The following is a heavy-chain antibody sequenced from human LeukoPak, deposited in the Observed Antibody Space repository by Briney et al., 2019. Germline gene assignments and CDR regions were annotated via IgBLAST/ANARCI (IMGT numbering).Heavy chain of an antibody. V-gene: IGHV4-34*01. J-gene: IGHJ4*02. Sequence: SETLSLTCAVYGGSFSGYYWSWIRQPPGKGLEWIGEINHSGTTNYNPSLKSRVTISVDTSKNQFSLKLSSVTAADTAVYYCARGPYDSSRDWGQGTLVTVSS. CDR1: GGSFSGYY. CDR2: INHSGTT. CDR3: ARGPYDSSRD. D-gene: IGHD3-22*01.